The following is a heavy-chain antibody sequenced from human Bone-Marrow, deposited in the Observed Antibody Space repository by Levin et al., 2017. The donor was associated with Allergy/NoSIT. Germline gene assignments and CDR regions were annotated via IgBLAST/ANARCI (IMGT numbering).Heavy chain of an antibody. CDR3: AKVARGWGYSSGWYLGYFDY. CDR1: GFTFDDYA. Sequence: SLKISCAASGFTFDDYAMHWVRQAPGKGLEWVSGISWNSGSIGYADSVKGRFTISRDNAKNSLYLQMNSLRAEDTALYYCAKVARGWGYSSGWYLGYFDYWGQGTLVTVSS. J-gene: IGHJ4*02. V-gene: IGHV3-9*01. D-gene: IGHD6-19*01. CDR2: ISWNSGSI.